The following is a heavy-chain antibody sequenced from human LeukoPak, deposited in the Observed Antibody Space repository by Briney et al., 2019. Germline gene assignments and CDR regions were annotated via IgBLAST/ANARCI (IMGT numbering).Heavy chain of an antibody. J-gene: IGHJ4*02. CDR1: GFTFSSYG. V-gene: IGHV3-30*03. Sequence: PGGSLRLSCAASGFTFSSYGMHWVRQASGKGLEWVTFISYDGNNRKYADSVAGRFTISRDNSKNTLYLEMNSVRPEDTALYYCVRKIGSPPSPGHFDYWGQGTLVTVSS. CDR2: ISYDGNNR. CDR3: VRKIGSPPSPGHFDY. D-gene: IGHD1-26*01.